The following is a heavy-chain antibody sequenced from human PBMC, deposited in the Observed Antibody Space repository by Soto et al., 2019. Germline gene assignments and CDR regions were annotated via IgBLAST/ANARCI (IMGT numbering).Heavy chain of an antibody. CDR3: ARAPQFPYYYYYYGMDV. CDR2: IIPIFGTA. V-gene: IGHV1-69*13. CDR1: GGTFSSYA. J-gene: IGHJ6*02. Sequence: SVKVSCKASGGTFSSYAISWVRQAPGQGLEWMGEIIPIFGTANYAQKFQGRVTITADESTSTAYMELSSLRSDDTAVYYCARAPQFPYYYYYYGMDVWGQGTTVTRLL.